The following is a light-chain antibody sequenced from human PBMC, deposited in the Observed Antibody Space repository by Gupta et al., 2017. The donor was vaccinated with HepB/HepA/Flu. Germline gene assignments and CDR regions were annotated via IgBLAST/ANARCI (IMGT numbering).Light chain of an antibody. CDR1: QTVRSD. V-gene: IGKV3-15*01. Sequence: EIVMTQSPGNLSVSPGERATLSCRASQTVRSDLAWYQQKPGQAPRLLIYGASTRATGIPARFSGKGYGTEFTLTITSRQSEDFAVYYCQQDNDWFPLTFGGGTKVEIK. CDR2: GAS. J-gene: IGKJ4*01. CDR3: QQDNDWFPLT.